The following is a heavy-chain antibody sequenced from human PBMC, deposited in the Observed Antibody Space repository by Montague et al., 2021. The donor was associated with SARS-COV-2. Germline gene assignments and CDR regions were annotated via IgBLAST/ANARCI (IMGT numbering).Heavy chain of an antibody. Sequence: CAISGDSVSSNIATWNWIGQSPSRGLEWLGRTYYRSKWCNDYAESVKSRITIDPDTSKHQFSLHLNSVTPEDTAVYYCARIPVGSKYYFDFWGQGTLVTASS. J-gene: IGHJ4*02. CDR2: TYYRSKWCN. D-gene: IGHD2-2*01. CDR1: GDSVSSNIAT. CDR3: ARIPVGSKYYFDF. V-gene: IGHV6-1*01.